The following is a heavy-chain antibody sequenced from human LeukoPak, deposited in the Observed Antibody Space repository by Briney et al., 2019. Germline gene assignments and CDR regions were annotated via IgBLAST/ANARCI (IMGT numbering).Heavy chain of an antibody. D-gene: IGHD6-13*01. CDR1: GGSFSGYY. V-gene: IGHV4-34*01. Sequence: SETLSLTCAVYGGSFSGYYWSWIRLPPGKGLEWIGEINHSGSTNYNPSLKSRVTISVDTSKNQFSLKLSSVTAADTAVYYCARGLDRWYSSSWSSYYFDYWGQGTLVTVSS. J-gene: IGHJ4*02. CDR2: INHSGST. CDR3: ARGLDRWYSSSWSSYYFDY.